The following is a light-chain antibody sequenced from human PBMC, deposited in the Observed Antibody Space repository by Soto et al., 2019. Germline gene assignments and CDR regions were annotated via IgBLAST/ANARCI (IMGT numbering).Light chain of an antibody. CDR1: QSISSW. Sequence: DIPMTQSPSTLSASVGDRVTITCRASQSISSWLAWYQQKPGKAPKLLIYDASSLESGVPSRFSGSGSGTEFTLTISSLQPDDFATYYCQQYNSPPFGQGTKVEIK. V-gene: IGKV1-5*01. J-gene: IGKJ1*01. CDR3: QQYNSPP. CDR2: DAS.